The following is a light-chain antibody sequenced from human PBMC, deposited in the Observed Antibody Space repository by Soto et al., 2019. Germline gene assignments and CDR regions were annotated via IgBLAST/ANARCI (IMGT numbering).Light chain of an antibody. CDR1: SSDVGGYNF. CDR2: DVS. Sequence: LTQPASVSGSPGQSITISCTGTSSDVGGYNFVSWYQQHPGKAPKLMIYDVSNRPSGVSDRFSGSKSGNTASLSISGLQAEDEADYFCSSYTTYTTGTTLVFGTGTKVTVL. V-gene: IGLV2-14*03. CDR3: SSYTTYTTGTTLV. J-gene: IGLJ1*01.